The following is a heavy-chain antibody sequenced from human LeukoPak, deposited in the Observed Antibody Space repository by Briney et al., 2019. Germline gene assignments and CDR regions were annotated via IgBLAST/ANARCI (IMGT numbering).Heavy chain of an antibody. J-gene: IGHJ3*02. CDR1: GFTFSSYA. Sequence: GGSLRLSCVGSGFTFSSYAMSWVRQAPGKGLEWVSAISGSGGSTYYADSVKGRFTISRDNSKNTLYLQMNSLRAEDTAVYYCAKDVDFWSGSDAFDIWGQGTMVTVSS. CDR2: ISGSGGST. CDR3: AKDVDFWSGSDAFDI. V-gene: IGHV3-23*01. D-gene: IGHD3-3*01.